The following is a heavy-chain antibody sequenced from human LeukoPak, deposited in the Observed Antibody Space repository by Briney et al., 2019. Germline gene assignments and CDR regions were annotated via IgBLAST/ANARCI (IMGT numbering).Heavy chain of an antibody. J-gene: IGHJ4*02. D-gene: IGHD3-22*01. CDR3: AAVRYYYDSSGYDY. CDR2: IVVGSGNT. V-gene: IGHV1-58*02. CDR1: GFTFTSSA. Sequence: SVKVPCKASGFTFTSSAMQWVRQARGQRLEWIGWIVVGSGNTNYAQKFQERVTITRDMSTSTAYMELSSLRSEDTAVYYCAAVRYYYDSSGYDYWGQGTLVTVSS.